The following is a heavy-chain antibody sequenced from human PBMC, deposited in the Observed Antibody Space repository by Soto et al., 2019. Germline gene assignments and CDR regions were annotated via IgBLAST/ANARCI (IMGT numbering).Heavy chain of an antibody. CDR3: ARVQRGWSSGNGLDV. V-gene: IGHV4-59*02. D-gene: IGHD6-25*01. Sequence: PSETLSLTCTVSGASVSSYFWSWVRQPPGKGLEWIGYIYNSGRTNYNPSLKSRVTISLDTSDNDFSLRLTSLTAADTAVYYCARVQRGWSSGNGLDVWGQGPTGTASS. CDR2: IYNSGRT. J-gene: IGHJ6*02. CDR1: GASVSSYF.